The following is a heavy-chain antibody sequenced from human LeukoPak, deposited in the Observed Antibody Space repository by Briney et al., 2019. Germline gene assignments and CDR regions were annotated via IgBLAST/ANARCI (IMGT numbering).Heavy chain of an antibody. CDR3: ARAHYDFWSGYYTFDY. CDR1: GGSISSGDYY. Sequence: SATLSLTCTVSGGSISSGDYYWSWIRQPPGKGLEWIGYIYYSGSTYYNPSLKSRVTISVDTSKNQFSLKLSSVTAADTAVYYCARAHYDFWSGYYTFDYWGQGTLVTVSS. V-gene: IGHV4-30-4*01. CDR2: IYYSGST. D-gene: IGHD3-3*01. J-gene: IGHJ4*02.